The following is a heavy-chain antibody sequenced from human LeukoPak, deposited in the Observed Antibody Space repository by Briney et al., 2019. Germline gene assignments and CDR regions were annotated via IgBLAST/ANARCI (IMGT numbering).Heavy chain of an antibody. D-gene: IGHD3-22*01. CDR2: GIPIFGTA. CDR1: VGTFSSYA. Sequence: ASVTVSCKGSVGTFSSYAISWVRQAPGQGLEWVGGGIPIFGTANYAQKFQGRVTITTDQSTSTAYTELSTLRSEDTAVYSCARGTYYYDSSGYDAIDIWGQGTMVTVSS. CDR3: ARGTYYYDSSGYDAIDI. J-gene: IGHJ3*02. V-gene: IGHV1-69*05.